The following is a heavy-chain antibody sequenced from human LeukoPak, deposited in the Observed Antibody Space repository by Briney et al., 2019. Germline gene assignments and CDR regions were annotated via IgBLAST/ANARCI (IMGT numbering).Heavy chain of an antibody. J-gene: IGHJ5*02. V-gene: IGHV4-59*01. CDR2: IYYSGST. CDR3: ARVAPGYSYYNWFDP. Sequence: SETLSLTCTVSGGSISSYYWSWIRQPPGKGLEWIGYIYYSGSTNYNPSLKSRVTISVDTSKNQFSLKLSSVTAADTAVYYCARVAPGYSYYNWFDPWGQGTLVTVSS. CDR1: GGSISSYY. D-gene: IGHD2-15*01.